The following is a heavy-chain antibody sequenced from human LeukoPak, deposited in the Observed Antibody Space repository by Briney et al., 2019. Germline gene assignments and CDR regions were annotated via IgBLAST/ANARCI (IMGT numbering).Heavy chain of an antibody. CDR2: ISSSSYV. CDR3: ATGYSYGYGSGPDY. D-gene: IGHD5-18*01. CDR1: GFTFSSYS. V-gene: IGHV3-21*01. J-gene: IGHJ4*02. Sequence: GGSLRLSCAASGFTFSSYSMSWVRQAPGKGLEWVSSISSSSYVYYADSVKGRFTISRDNAKNSLYLQMNSLRAEDTAVYYCATGYSYGYGSGPDYWGQGTLVTVSS.